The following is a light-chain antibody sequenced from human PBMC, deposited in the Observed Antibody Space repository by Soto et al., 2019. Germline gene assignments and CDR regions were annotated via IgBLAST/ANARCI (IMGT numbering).Light chain of an antibody. Sequence: QSVLTQPASVSLSPGQSITISCTGTSSDVGGYNYVSWYQQHSGKAPKLMIHEVSNRPSGVSNRFSGSKSGNTASLTISGLQAEDEADYYCSSYTSSRAYVFGIGTKVTVL. V-gene: IGLV2-14*01. CDR1: SSDVGGYNY. J-gene: IGLJ1*01. CDR3: SSYTSSRAYV. CDR2: EVS.